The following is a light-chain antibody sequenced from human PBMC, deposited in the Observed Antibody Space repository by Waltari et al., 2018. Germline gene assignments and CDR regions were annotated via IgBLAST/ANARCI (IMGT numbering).Light chain of an antibody. V-gene: IGKV2-30*01. J-gene: IGKJ1*01. Sequence: GQSPRRLIYKVSNRDSGVPERFSGSGSGTDFTLKISRVEAYDVGIYYCMQGTHWPPWTFGQGTKVEIK. CDR3: MQGTHWPPWT. CDR2: KVS.